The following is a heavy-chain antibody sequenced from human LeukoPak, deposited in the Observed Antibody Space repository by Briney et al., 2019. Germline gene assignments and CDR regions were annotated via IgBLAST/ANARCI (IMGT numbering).Heavy chain of an antibody. Sequence: PGGSLRLSCAASGFTFSSYAMHWVRQAPGKGLEWVAVISYDGSNKYYADSVKGRFTISRDNSKNTLYLQMNSLRAEDTAVYYCASLQNPPPWSREGLPGDWGQGTLVTVSS. D-gene: IGHD3-3*01. CDR2: ISYDGSNK. CDR3: ASLQNPPPWSREGLPGD. V-gene: IGHV3-30*04. CDR1: GFTFSSYA. J-gene: IGHJ4*02.